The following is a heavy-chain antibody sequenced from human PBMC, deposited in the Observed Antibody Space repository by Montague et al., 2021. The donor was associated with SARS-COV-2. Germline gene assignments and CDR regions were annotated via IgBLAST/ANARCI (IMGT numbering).Heavy chain of an antibody. CDR1: GGSFSTYS. CDR3: ARLGDGVVPSPILGVGPYYAYYYTDV. D-gene: IGHD3-10*01. J-gene: IGHJ6*03. V-gene: IGHV4-34*01. Sequence: SETLSLTCAVHGGSFSTYSWNWIRQPPGKGLEWIGEIHHGGSTNYNPSLKSRVTISADTSKNKFSLKLTSVAAADTAVYYCARLGDGVVPSPILGVGPYYAYYYTDVWGKGTTVTVSS. CDR2: IHHGGST.